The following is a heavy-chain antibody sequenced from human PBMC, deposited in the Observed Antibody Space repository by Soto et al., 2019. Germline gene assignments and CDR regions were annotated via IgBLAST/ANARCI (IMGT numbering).Heavy chain of an antibody. V-gene: IGHV3-74*01. CDR2: MGPDGSST. CDR1: GISFSRYW. Sequence: EVQVVESGGGLVQPGGSLRLSCAASGISFSRYWTHWVRQAPGKGLEWVSRMGPDGSSTSYADSVKGRFSISRDDAKNTLSLQVNSLRADDTAVYYCAVHGDYDASNFWGQGTVVTVSS. D-gene: IGHD4-17*01. J-gene: IGHJ3*01. CDR3: AVHGDYDASNF.